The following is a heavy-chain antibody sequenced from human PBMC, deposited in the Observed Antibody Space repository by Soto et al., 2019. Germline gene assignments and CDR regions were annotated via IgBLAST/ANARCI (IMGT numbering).Heavy chain of an antibody. Sequence: PSETLSLTCTVSGGSISSGGYYWSWICQHTGKGLEGIGYFYYSGSTFYNPSLKSRLTISLDTSKNHLSLKLRSVTAADTAVYYCARDASSSWHYFDYWGQGIPVTVSS. V-gene: IGHV4-31*03. CDR3: ARDASSSWHYFDY. D-gene: IGHD6-13*01. J-gene: IGHJ4*02. CDR1: GGSISSGGYY. CDR2: FYYSGST.